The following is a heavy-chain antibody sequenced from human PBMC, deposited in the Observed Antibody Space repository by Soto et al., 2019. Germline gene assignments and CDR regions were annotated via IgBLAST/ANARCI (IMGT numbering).Heavy chain of an antibody. CDR3: ARNAYGSGTRWDNWFDP. V-gene: IGHV4-31*03. J-gene: IGHJ5*02. CDR1: GGSISSGGYY. D-gene: IGHD3-10*01. Sequence: QVQLQESGPGLVKPSQTLSLTCTVSGGSISSGGYYWSWIRQHPGKGLEWIGYIYYSGSTYYNPSLKSRVTISVDTSKNQFSLKLSSVTAADTAVYYCARNAYGSGTRWDNWFDPWGQGTLVTVSS. CDR2: IYYSGST.